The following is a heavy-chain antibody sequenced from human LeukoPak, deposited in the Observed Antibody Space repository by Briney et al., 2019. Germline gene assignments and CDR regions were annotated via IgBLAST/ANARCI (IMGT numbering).Heavy chain of an antibody. V-gene: IGHV4-61*02. CDR3: ARRPASIAEAYFDY. CDR1: GGSISSGSYY. CDR2: IYTSGST. J-gene: IGHJ4*02. D-gene: IGHD6-13*01. Sequence: PSETLSLTCTVSGGSISSGSYYWSWIRQPAGKGLEWIGRIYTSGSTNYNPSLKSRVTISVDTSKNQFSLKLSSVTAADTAVYYCARRPASIAEAYFDYWGQGTLVTVSS.